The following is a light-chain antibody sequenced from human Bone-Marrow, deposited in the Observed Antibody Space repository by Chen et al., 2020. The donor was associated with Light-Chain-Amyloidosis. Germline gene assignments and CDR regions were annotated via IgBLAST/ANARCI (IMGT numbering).Light chain of an antibody. J-gene: IGLJ2*01. CDR3: QSADSSGTYEVI. Sequence: SYAPPQPPSVSVYPGQTARITCSGDDLPTKYAYWYQQKPGQAPVLVIHRDTERPAGISERFAGSSSGTTATLTISGVQAEDEADYHCQSADSSGTYEVIFGGGTKLTVL. CDR1: DLPTKY. CDR2: RDT. V-gene: IGLV3-25*03.